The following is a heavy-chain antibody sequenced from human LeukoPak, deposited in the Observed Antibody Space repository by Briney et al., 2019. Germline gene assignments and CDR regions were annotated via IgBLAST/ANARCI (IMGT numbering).Heavy chain of an antibody. CDR3: ARENGYKYDY. V-gene: IGHV4-59*01. CDR1: GGSISSYY. Sequence: SETLSLTCTVSGGSISSYYWSWIRQPPGKGLEWIGYIYYSGNTNYNPSLKSRVTMSVGTSKNQFSLKLSSVTAADTAVYYCARENGYKYDYWGQGTLVTVSS. D-gene: IGHD5-24*01. CDR2: IYYSGNT. J-gene: IGHJ4*02.